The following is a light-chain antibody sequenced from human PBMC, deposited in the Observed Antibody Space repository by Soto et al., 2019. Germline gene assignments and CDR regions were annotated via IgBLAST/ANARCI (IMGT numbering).Light chain of an antibody. Sequence: DNVLTHSPLFLPVAPGEPTTMSGRSSESLLDRRDGYTNVDGNLQKPGPSPQLLLYTLSYRPCGVPAWFRGSGSDTDFTVKISRVEGADGGVYYCMQCIEYPHTFGGGTKVEIK. CDR2: TLS. V-gene: IGKV2-40*01. CDR1: ESLLDRRDGYTN. J-gene: IGKJ4*01. CDR3: MQCIEYPHT.